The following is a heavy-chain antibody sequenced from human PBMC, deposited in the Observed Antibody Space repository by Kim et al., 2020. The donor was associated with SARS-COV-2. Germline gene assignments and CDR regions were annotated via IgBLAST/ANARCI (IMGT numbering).Heavy chain of an antibody. CDR2: IYYSGST. CDR3: GGVTMIVVVIGPYAFDI. Sequence: SETLSLTCTVSGGSISSSSYYWGWIRQPPGKGLEWIGSIYYSGSTYYNPSLKSRVTISVDTSKNQFSLKLSSVTAADTAVYYCGGVTMIVVVIGPYAFDIWGQGTMVTVSS. CDR1: GGSISSSSYY. D-gene: IGHD3-22*01. J-gene: IGHJ3*02. V-gene: IGHV4-39*01.